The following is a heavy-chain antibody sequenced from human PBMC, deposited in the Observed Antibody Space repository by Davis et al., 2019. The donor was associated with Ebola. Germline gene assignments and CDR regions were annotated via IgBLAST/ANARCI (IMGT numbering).Heavy chain of an antibody. J-gene: IGHJ4*02. V-gene: IGHV3-53*05. CDR1: GFTVSSNH. CDR2: IYDHST. D-gene: IGHD6-19*01. Sequence: GESLKISCAASGFTVSSNHMSWVRQAPGKGLEWVSVIYDHSTAYADSVRGRFIISRDKSTNTLSLEMNSLRGDDTAVYYCATTQWLREFDNWGQGTLVTVSS. CDR3: ATTQWLREFDN.